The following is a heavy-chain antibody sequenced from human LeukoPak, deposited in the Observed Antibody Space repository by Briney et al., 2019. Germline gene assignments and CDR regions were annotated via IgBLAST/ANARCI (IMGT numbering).Heavy chain of an antibody. CDR3: ARDGDTVLTRGYYYYMDV. D-gene: IGHD4-23*01. CDR1: GFTFNKYT. V-gene: IGHV3-21*01. J-gene: IGHJ6*03. CDR2: ITSSSSYI. Sequence: PGGSLRLSCAASGFTFNKYTMNWVRQAPGKVLEWVSSITSSSSYIYYADSVKGRFTISRDNAKKSLSLQMNSLRAEDTAVYYCARDGDTVLTRGYYYYMDVWGKGTTLTVSS.